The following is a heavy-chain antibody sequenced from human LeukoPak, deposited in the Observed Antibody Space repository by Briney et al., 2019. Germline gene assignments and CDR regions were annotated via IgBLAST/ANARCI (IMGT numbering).Heavy chain of an antibody. CDR3: ARAAPLDYYDSSGYPSWFDP. V-gene: IGHV3-23*01. CDR2: ISGSGGST. CDR1: GFTFSSYA. Sequence: HPGGSLRLSCAASGFTFSSYAMSWVRQAPGKGLEWVSAISGSGGSTYYADSVRGRFTISRDNAKNSLYLQMNSLRAEDTAVYYCARAAPLDYYDSSGYPSWFDPWGQGTLVTVSS. D-gene: IGHD3-22*01. J-gene: IGHJ5*02.